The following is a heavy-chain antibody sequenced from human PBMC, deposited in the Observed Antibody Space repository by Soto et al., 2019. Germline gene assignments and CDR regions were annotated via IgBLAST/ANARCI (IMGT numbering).Heavy chain of an antibody. CDR3: VKDFRVGYDWTHD. Sequence: DVQLLESGGDLVQPGGSWRPSGQASGLIFSNKPMSWVPKAPGKGLEWVSLIRGSGGPTNYADSVKGRFTVSRDNSKNILLLQMNSLRAEDTAVYYCVKDFRVGYDWTHDWGQGTLVTVSS. D-gene: IGHD5-12*01. J-gene: IGHJ4*02. CDR1: GLIFSNKP. V-gene: IGHV3-23*01. CDR2: IRGSGGPT.